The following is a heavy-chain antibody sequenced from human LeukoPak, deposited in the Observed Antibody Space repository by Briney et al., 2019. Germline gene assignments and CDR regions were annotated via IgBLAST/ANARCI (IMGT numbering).Heavy chain of an antibody. CDR2: ISYDGSHK. D-gene: IGHD2-15*01. J-gene: IGHJ6*02. Sequence: PGRSLRLSCAASGFTFSSYGMHWVRQAPGKGLEWVAVISYDGSHKYYADSVKGRFTISRDNSKNTLYLQMNSLRAEDTAVYYCAKGGWGMDVWGQGTTGTVSS. V-gene: IGHV3-30*18. CDR1: GFTFSSYG. CDR3: AKGGWGMDV.